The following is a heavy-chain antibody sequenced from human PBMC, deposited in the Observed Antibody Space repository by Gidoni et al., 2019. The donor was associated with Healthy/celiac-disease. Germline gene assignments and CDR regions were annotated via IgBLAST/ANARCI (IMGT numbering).Heavy chain of an antibody. V-gene: IGHV1-2*06. CDR3: ARVAAVAGIDY. CDR2: SNPNRGGT. J-gene: IGHJ4*02. Sequence: QVQLVQSGAEVKKPGASVKVYCKAAGYTLPGYYMHSVRQAPGQGLEWMGRSNPNRGGTNYAQKFQGRVTMTRDTSISTAYMELSRLRSDDTAVYYCARVAAVAGIDYWGQGTLVTVSS. D-gene: IGHD6-19*01. CDR1: GYTLPGYY.